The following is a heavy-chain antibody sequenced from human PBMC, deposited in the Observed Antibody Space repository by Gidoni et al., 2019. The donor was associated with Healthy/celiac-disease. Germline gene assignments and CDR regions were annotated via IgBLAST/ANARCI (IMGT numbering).Heavy chain of an antibody. CDR1: GFTFRRYA. V-gene: IGHV3-30-3*02. CDR3: AKEYSSSSVFDYFDY. Sequence: QVQLVESGGGVVQPGRSLRLSCAASGFTFRRYAMHWVRQAPGKGLEWVAVISDDGSNKYYANSVKGRFTISRDNSKNTLYLQMNSLRAEDTAVYYCAKEYSSSSVFDYFDYWGQGTLVTVSS. CDR2: ISDDGSNK. J-gene: IGHJ4*02. D-gene: IGHD6-6*01.